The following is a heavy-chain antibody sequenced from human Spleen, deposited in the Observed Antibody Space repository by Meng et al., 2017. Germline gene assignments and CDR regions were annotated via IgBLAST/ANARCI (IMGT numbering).Heavy chain of an antibody. V-gene: IGHV1-46*01. CDR1: GYTFTSYY. D-gene: IGHD3-9*01. Sequence: ASVKVSCKASGYTFTSYYMHWVRQAPGQGLEWMGIINPSGGSTSYAQKFQGRVTMTRDTSTSTVYMELSSLRSEDTAVYYCARDRNYDILTGYFSHLTTSYGMDVWGQGTTVTV. CDR2: INPSGGST. CDR3: ARDRNYDILTGYFSHLTTSYGMDV. J-gene: IGHJ6*02.